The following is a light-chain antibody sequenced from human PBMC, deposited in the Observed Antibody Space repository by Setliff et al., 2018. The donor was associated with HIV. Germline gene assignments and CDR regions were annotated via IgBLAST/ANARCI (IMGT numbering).Light chain of an antibody. CDR1: SSDVGGYDY. CDR3: SSYTSSSTRV. V-gene: IGLV2-14*01. J-gene: IGLJ1*01. CDR2: GVT. Sequence: SVLTQPASVSGSPGQAITISCTGTSSDVGGYDYVSWYQQHPGKAPKLMIYGVTNRPSGVSNRFSGSKSGNTASLTISGLQAEDEADYYCSSYTSSSTRVFGTGTKVTVL.